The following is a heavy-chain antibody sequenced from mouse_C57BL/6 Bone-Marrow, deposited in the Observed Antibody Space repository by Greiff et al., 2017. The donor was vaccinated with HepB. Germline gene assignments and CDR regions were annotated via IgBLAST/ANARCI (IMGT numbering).Heavy chain of an antibody. CDR3: ARSPFYYYGSSYGLDY. D-gene: IGHD1-1*01. Sequence: VQLQQSGAELVRPGSSVKMSCKTSGYTFTSYGINWVKQRPGQGLEWIGDIYIGNGYTEYNEKFKGKATLTSDTSSSTAYMQLSSLTSEDSAIYFCARSPFYYYGSSYGLDYWGQGTTLTVSS. J-gene: IGHJ2*01. V-gene: IGHV1-58*01. CDR2: IYIGNGYT. CDR1: GYTFTSYG.